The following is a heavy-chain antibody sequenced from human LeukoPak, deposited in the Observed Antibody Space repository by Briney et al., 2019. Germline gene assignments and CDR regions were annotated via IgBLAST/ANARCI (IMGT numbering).Heavy chain of an antibody. CDR3: AKDIELSSGFGYYYGMAV. CDR1: GFTFDDYA. J-gene: IGHJ6*02. D-gene: IGHD6-19*01. Sequence: PGGSLRLSCAASGFTFDDYAMHWVRQAPGKGLEWVSGISWNSGSIGYADSVKGRFTISRDNAKNSLYLQMNSLRAEDTALYYCAKDIELSSGFGYYYGMAVWGQGTTVTVSS. CDR2: ISWNSGSI. V-gene: IGHV3-9*01.